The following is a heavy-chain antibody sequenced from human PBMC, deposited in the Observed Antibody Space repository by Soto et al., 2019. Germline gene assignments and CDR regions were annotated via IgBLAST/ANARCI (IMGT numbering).Heavy chain of an antibody. J-gene: IGHJ6*02. CDR1: GFTFSRYA. D-gene: IGHD4-17*01. Sequence: QVQLVESGGGVVQPGRSLRLSCAASGFTFSRYAIHWVRQAPGKGLEWVAVVSYDGSDKFYADSVKGRFTISRDNSENSRYLQMNGRKPEDRAVYYCGRDFGDYEPYYYGMDVWGQGTTVTVPS. CDR3: GRDFGDYEPYYYGMDV. V-gene: IGHV3-30*01. CDR2: VSYDGSDK.